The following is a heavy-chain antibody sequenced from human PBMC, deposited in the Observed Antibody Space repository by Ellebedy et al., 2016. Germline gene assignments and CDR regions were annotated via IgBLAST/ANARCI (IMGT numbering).Heavy chain of an antibody. Sequence: ASVKVSCKASGYTFTSYGISWVRQAPGQGLEWMGWISAYNGNTNYAKKLQGRVTMTTDTFTSTAYMELSSLSSDDTAVYYCVQLGAYYPRGLDSWGQGTLVTVSS. CDR2: ISAYNGNT. V-gene: IGHV1-18*01. J-gene: IGHJ4*02. D-gene: IGHD1-1*01. CDR3: VQLGAYYPRGLDS. CDR1: GYTFTSYG.